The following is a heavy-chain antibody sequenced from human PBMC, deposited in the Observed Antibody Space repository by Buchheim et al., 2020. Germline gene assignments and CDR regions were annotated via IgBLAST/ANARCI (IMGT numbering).Heavy chain of an antibody. J-gene: IGHJ4*02. CDR3: AMMSRPYYDFWSGYFDY. CDR1: GGSVSSGSYY. CDR2: IYYSGST. D-gene: IGHD3-3*01. V-gene: IGHV4-61*01. Sequence: QVQLQESGPGLVKPSETLSLTCTVSGGSVSSGSYYWSWIRQPPGKGLEWIGYIYYSGSTHYNPSLKSRVTISVDTSKNQFSLKLSSVTAADTAVYYCAMMSRPYYDFWSGYFDYWGQGTL.